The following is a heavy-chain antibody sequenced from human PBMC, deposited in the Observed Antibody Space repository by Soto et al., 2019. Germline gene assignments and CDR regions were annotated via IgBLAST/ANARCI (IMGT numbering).Heavy chain of an antibody. V-gene: IGHV4-30-4*01. J-gene: IGHJ4*02. CDR3: AGFGVGDRDDK. CDR1: GSYITSGDYH. D-gene: IGHD2-8*01. CDR2: ISHSETT. Sequence: SETLSLTCSVSGSYITSGDYHWTWIRQAPGKGLEWIGYISHSETTYYSPALKNRIIISSDFSMNQFSLRLNSVTAADTAVYSCAGFGVGDRDDKWGQGTLVTVSS.